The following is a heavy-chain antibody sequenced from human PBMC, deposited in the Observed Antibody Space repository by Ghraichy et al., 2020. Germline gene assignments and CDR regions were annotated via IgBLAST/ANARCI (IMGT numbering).Heavy chain of an antibody. CDR1: GLPFTEAW. V-gene: IGHV3-15*07. J-gene: IGHJ4*02. CDR3: ATDCTGGNGCSGN. D-gene: IGHD2-8*02. Sequence: CAASGLPFTEAWMNWVRQAPGMGLEWVGRIESITEGGTTDYAAPVKGRFTISRDDSKNTLYLQMNSLKIEDTAVYYCATDCTGGNGCSGNWGQGTQVTVSS. CDR2: IESITEGGTT.